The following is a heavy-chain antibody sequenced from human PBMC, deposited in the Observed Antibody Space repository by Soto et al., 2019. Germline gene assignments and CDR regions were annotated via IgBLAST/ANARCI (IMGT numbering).Heavy chain of an antibody. CDR3: ARPAGLLGQYSALVDY. D-gene: IGHD6-6*01. CDR2: IIPIFTTT. V-gene: IGHV1-69*13. J-gene: IGHJ4*02. CDR1: GGTFSNSA. Sequence: SVKVSCKASGGTFSNSAIAWVRQAPGQGLEWLGMIIPIFTTTNYAQKFKDRLTISADGSTSTAYMELSGLKSEDTAVYFCARPAGLLGQYSALVDYWGQGTLVTVSS.